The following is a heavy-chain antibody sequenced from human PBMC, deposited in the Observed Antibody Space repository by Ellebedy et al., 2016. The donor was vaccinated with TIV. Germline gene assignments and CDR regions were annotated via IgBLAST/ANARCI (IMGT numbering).Heavy chain of an antibody. D-gene: IGHD1-1*01. J-gene: IGHJ4*02. CDR2: ISPDGRDK. Sequence: GESLKISCAASGFTFSSSILHWVRQAPGKGLEWVALISPDGRDKQYGDSVQGRSTISRDDSRNTLYLQMNSLKTEDTAIYYCARDTTSDYWGQGALVTVSS. CDR1: GFTFSSSI. V-gene: IGHV3-30*04. CDR3: ARDTTSDY.